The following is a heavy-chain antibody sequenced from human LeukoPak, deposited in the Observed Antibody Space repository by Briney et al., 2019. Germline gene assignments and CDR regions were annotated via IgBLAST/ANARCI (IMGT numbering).Heavy chain of an antibody. CDR3: ASSYDFWSGYYLMTGY. J-gene: IGHJ4*02. Sequence: GGSLRLSCAASGFTFSSYSMNWVRQAPGKGLEWVSSISSSSSYIYYADSVKGRFTISRDNSKNTLYLQMNSLRAEDTAVYYCASSYDFWSGYYLMTGYWGQGTLVTVSS. D-gene: IGHD3-3*01. V-gene: IGHV3-21*01. CDR2: ISSSSSYI. CDR1: GFTFSSYS.